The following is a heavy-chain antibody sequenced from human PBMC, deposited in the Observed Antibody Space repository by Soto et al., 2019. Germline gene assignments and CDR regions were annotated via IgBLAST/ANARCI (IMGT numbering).Heavy chain of an antibody. CDR3: ASVDIVASGLGSAFDI. V-gene: IGHV3-33*01. CDR2: IWYDGRNK. J-gene: IGHJ3*02. D-gene: IGHD5-12*01. Sequence: QVQLVESGGGVVQPGRSLRLSCAASGFTFSSYGMHWVRQAPGKGLEWVAVIWYDGRNKYYADSVKGRFTISRDNSKNTLYLQMNSLSAEDTAVYYCASVDIVASGLGSAFDIWGQGTMVTVSS. CDR1: GFTFSSYG.